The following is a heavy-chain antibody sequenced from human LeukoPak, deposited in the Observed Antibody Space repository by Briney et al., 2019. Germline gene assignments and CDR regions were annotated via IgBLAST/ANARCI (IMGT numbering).Heavy chain of an antibody. D-gene: IGHD3-10*01. CDR3: VSENLWPKFDY. V-gene: IGHV3-23*01. J-gene: IGHJ4*02. CDR1: VFTFSSYA. CDR2: FSGSGGST. Sequence: PGGALRLSCAASVFTFSSYAMSWVRQAPGKGLEWVSAFSGSGGSTYYADSVKGRFTISRDNSKNTLYLHMNSLRVEDTAVYYCVSENLWPKFDYWGQGTLVTVSS.